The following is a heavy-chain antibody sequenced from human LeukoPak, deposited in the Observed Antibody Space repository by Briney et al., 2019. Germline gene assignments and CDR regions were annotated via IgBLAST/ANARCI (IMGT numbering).Heavy chain of an antibody. V-gene: IGHV1-8*03. CDR3: ASPAPYYDILTGYYS. CDR2: MNPNSGNT. J-gene: IGHJ4*02. Sequence: ASVKVSCKASGYTFTCYDINWVRQATGQGLEWMGWMNPNSGNTGYAQKFQGRVTITRNTSISTAYMELSSLRSEDTAVYYCASPAPYYDILTGYYSWGQGTLVTVSS. CDR1: GYTFTCYD. D-gene: IGHD3-9*01.